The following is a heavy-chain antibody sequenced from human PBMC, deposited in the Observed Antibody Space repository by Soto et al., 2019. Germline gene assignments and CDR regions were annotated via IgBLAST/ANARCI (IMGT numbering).Heavy chain of an antibody. V-gene: IGHV1-69*13. Sequence: SVKVSCKASGGTFSSYAISWVRQAPGQGLEWMGGIIPIFGTANYAQKFQGRVTITADESTSTAYMELSSLRSEDTAVYYCAREGGYSYGSPPYRMDVWGQGTKVTVYS. CDR1: GGTFSSYA. D-gene: IGHD5-18*01. J-gene: IGHJ6*02. CDR2: IIPIFGTA. CDR3: AREGGYSYGSPPYRMDV.